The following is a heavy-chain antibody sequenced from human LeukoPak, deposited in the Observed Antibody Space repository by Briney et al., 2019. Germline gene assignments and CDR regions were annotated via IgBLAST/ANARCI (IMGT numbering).Heavy chain of an antibody. Sequence: SVKVSCKTSGGTFLSHTFSWVRQAPGHGLEWIGKITPVIEIANYAQTFQGRVSIYTDKATTTVYMDLSGLRPDDTAEYYCARVNLRGSNYNWFDPWGQGTRVIVSS. V-gene: IGHV1-69*02. CDR2: ITPVIEIA. J-gene: IGHJ5*02. D-gene: IGHD3-10*01. CDR3: ARVNLRGSNYNWFDP. CDR1: GGTFLSHT.